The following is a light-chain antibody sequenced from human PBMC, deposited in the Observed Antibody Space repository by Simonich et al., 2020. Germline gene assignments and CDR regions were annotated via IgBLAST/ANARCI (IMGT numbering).Light chain of an antibody. V-gene: IGLV2-14*03. CDR1: SSDVGVYNY. Sequence: QSALTQPASVSGSPGQSITISCTGTSSDVGVYNYVSWYQQHPGKAPKLMIYDVSIWPCGVSNRFSGSKSGNTASLTISGLQAEDEADDYCSSYTSSSTLVFGGGTKLTVL. J-gene: IGLJ2*01. CDR2: DVS. CDR3: SSYTSSSTLV.